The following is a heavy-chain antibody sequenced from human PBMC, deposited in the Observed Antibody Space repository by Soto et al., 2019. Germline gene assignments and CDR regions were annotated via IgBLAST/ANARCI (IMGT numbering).Heavy chain of an antibody. J-gene: IGHJ6*03. CDR2: INSDGSST. CDR3: ARDSESSSSGERYYYYMDV. D-gene: IGHD6-6*01. Sequence: GGSLRLSCAASGFTFSTYWMHWVRQVPGKGLVWVSRINSDGSSTSYAESVKGRFTISRDNAKNTLYLQMNSLRAEDTAVYYCARDSESSSSGERYYYYMDVWGKGTTVTVSS. V-gene: IGHV3-74*01. CDR1: GFTFSTYW.